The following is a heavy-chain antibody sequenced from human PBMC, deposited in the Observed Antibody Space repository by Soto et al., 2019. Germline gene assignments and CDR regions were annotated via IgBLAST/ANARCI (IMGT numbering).Heavy chain of an antibody. CDR1: GYSSAGYW. CDR3: ARQIYDSDTGPNFQYYFDS. J-gene: IGHJ4*02. V-gene: IGHV5-10-1*01. D-gene: IGHD3-22*01. CDR2: IDPSDSQT. Sequence: GESLKISCKGSGYSSAGYWITWVRQKPGKGLEWLGRIDPSDSQTYYSPSFRGHVTISVTKSITTVFLQWSSLRASDTAMYYCARQIYDSDTGPNFQYYFDSWGQGTPVTVSS.